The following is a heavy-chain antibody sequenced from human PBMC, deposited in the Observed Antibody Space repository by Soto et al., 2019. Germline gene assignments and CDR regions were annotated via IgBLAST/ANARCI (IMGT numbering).Heavy chain of an antibody. D-gene: IGHD3-9*01. Sequence: QVQLQQWGAGLLKPSETLSLTCAVNGGSFSGYYWNWIRQSAGKGLEWIGRVHHSGTTNYNPSLKSRLNKSLNTSKNQVSLQLHSLTAADTAMYDCVRQKGFFAWSSHVTRPDGMDACGHGISVPVSS. CDR1: GGSFSGYY. V-gene: IGHV4-34*01. CDR3: VRQKGFFAWSSHVTRPDGMDA. CDR2: VHHSGTT. J-gene: IGHJ6*02.